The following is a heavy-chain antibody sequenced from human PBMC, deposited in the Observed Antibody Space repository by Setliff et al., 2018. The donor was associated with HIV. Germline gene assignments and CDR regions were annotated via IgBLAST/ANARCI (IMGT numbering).Heavy chain of an antibody. Sequence: SETLSLTCAVYGGSFSGYYWSWIRQSPGKGLEWIGEFNHGRSTNNNPSLKSRVTISGDTTKNQFSLKLSSVTAADTAVYYCASHLPPYSGNFDYWGHGTLVTVSS. CDR1: GGSFSGYY. V-gene: IGHV4-34*01. CDR3: ASHLPPYSGNFDY. CDR2: FNHGRST. J-gene: IGHJ4*01. D-gene: IGHD1-26*01.